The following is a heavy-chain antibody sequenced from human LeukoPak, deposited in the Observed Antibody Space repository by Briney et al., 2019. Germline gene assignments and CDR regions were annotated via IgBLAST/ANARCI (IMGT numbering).Heavy chain of an antibody. V-gene: IGHV3-21*01. J-gene: IGHJ4*02. CDR1: GFTFSSYS. Sequence: PGGSLRLSCAASGFTFSSYSMNWVRQAPGKGLEWVSSISSSSSYIYYADSVKGRFTISRDNAKNSLYLQMNSLRAEDTAVYYCARDLWGSYRPFDYWGQGTLVTVSS. CDR2: ISSSSSYI. D-gene: IGHD3-16*02. CDR3: ARDLWGSYRPFDY.